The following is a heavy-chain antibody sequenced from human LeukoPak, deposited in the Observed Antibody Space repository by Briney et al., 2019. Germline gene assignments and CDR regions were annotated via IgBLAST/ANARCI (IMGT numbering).Heavy chain of an antibody. CDR1: GYTFTSYD. V-gene: IGHV1-8*03. J-gene: IGHJ6*03. CDR3: ARGSWPSGLSYYVHYYYYYMDV. CDR2: MNPNSGNT. D-gene: IGHD3-10*02. Sequence: ASVKVSCKASGYTFTSYDINWVRQATGQGLEWMGWMNPNSGNTGYAQKFQGRVTITRNTSISTAYMELSSLRSEDTAVYYCARGSWPSGLSYYVHYYYYYMDVWGKGTTVTVSS.